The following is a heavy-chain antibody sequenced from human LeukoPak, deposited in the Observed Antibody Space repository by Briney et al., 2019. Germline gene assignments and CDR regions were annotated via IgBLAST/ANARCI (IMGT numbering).Heavy chain of an antibody. D-gene: IGHD2-21*02. Sequence: GGSLRLSCAASGFTFSNYAMSWVRQAPGKGLEWVSAISGSGGSTYYADSVKGRFTISRDNSKNTLYLQMNSLRAEDTAVYYCARIPSGYCGADCYFDYWGQGTLVTVSS. CDR1: GFTFSNYA. CDR3: ARIPSGYCGADCYFDY. V-gene: IGHV3-23*01. CDR2: ISGSGGST. J-gene: IGHJ4*02.